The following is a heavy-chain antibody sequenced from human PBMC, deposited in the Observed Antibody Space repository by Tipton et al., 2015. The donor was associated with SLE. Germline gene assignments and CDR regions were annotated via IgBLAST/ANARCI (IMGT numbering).Heavy chain of an antibody. D-gene: IGHD6-13*01. CDR1: GFTFNSYA. Sequence: SLRLSCAASGFTFNSYAMNWIRQAPGKGLEWVSTISGSGGITYYADSVKGRFTISRDNAKNSLYLQMNSLRAEDTAVYYCASREGGSSWYFFDYWGQGNLVTVSS. V-gene: IGHV3-23*01. CDR3: ASREGGSSWYFFDY. CDR2: ISGSGGIT. J-gene: IGHJ4*02.